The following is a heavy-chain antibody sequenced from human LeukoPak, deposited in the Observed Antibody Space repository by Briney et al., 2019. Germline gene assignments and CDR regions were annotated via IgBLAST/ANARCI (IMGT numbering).Heavy chain of an antibody. V-gene: IGHV1-8*01. J-gene: IGHJ3*02. Sequence: ASVKVSCKASGYTFTSYDINWVRQAPGQGLEWMGWMNPNSGNTGYAQKFQGRVTMTRNTSISTAYMELSSLRSEDTAVYYCARMRDCSGGSCYSGVLDAFDIWGQGTMVTVSS. CDR1: GYTFTSYD. CDR2: MNPNSGNT. D-gene: IGHD2-15*01. CDR3: ARMRDCSGGSCYSGVLDAFDI.